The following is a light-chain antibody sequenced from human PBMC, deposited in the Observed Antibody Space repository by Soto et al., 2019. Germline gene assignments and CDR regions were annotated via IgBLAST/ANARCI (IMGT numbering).Light chain of an antibody. Sequence: EIVLTQSPATLSLSPGESATLSCRASQSVRTSLACYQKKPGQAPRLLIYDGSIRAIGVPGRFRGGGSGTDFTLTITSLAPEDFAVYYCQQRSSWPRVSFGGGTKVEVK. CDR1: QSVRTS. CDR2: DGS. CDR3: QQRSSWPRVS. J-gene: IGKJ4*01. V-gene: IGKV3-11*01.